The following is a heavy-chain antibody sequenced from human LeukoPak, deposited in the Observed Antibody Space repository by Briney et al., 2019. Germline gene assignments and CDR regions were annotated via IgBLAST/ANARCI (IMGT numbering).Heavy chain of an antibody. CDR2: INPNSGDT. CDR3: ARGGAGTYYKRDGWFDP. J-gene: IGHJ5*02. D-gene: IGHD3-10*01. CDR1: GYTFTDYY. V-gene: IGHV1-2*02. Sequence: ASVKVSCKASGYTFTDYYMYWVRQAPGQGLEWMGWINPNSGDTNYAQKFQGRVTMTRDTSISTAYMELSSLRSDDTAVYYCARGGAGTYYKRDGWFDPWGQGTVVTVSS.